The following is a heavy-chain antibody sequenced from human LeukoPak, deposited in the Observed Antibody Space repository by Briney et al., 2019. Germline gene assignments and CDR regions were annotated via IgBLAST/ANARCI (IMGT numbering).Heavy chain of an antibody. CDR1: GGSFIGDY. Sequence: SETLSLTCAVYGGSFIGDYVSCVREPAGKGREWSGEMSDSGSTNDNPSLKSRVTISVDTSKNQITLKLSSVSAADTPVSYCARRRSGYYYYYYYYYMAVWGKGTTVTIYS. CDR3: ARRRSGYYYYYYYYYMAV. D-gene: IGHD3-22*01. J-gene: IGHJ6*03. CDR2: MSDSGST. V-gene: IGHV4-34*01.